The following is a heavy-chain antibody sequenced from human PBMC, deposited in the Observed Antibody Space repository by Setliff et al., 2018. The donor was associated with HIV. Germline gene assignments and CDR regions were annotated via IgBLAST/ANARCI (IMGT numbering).Heavy chain of an antibody. Sequence: ASVKVSCKASGGTFSSYAISWVRQAPGQGLEWMGGIIPISGTVNYAQKFWGRVTITTHESTSTAYMELSSLRSEDTAVYYCARDFGGYCSSMSCPGLFDPWGQGTLVTVAS. V-gene: IGHV1-69*05. CDR2: IIPISGTV. CDR3: ARDFGGYCSSMSCPGLFDP. CDR1: GGTFSSYA. J-gene: IGHJ5*02. D-gene: IGHD2-2*01.